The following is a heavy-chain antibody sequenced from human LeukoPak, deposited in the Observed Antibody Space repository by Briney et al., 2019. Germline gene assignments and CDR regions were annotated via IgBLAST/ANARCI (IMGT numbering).Heavy chain of an antibody. J-gene: IGHJ6*03. V-gene: IGHV3-21*01. CDR1: GFTFSSYS. D-gene: IGHD1-1*01. CDR2: ISSSSSYI. CDR3: ARVRTRNWYMDV. Sequence: GGSLRLSCAASGFTFSSYSMNWVRQAPGKGLEWISSISSSSSYIYYADSVKGRFTISRDNAKNSLYLQMNSLRAEDTAVYYCARVRTRNWYMDVWGKGTTVTVSS.